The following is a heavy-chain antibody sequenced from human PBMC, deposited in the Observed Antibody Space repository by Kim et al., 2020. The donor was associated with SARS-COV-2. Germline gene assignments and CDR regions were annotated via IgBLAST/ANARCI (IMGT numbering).Heavy chain of an antibody. V-gene: IGHV3-21*01. J-gene: IGHJ5*01. CDR2: I. Sequence: IYYADSVKGRFTISRDNAKNSLYLQMNSLRAEDTAVYYCARVDYGSGRPSWGQEPWSPSPQ. CDR3: ARVDYGSGRPS. D-gene: IGHD3-10*01.